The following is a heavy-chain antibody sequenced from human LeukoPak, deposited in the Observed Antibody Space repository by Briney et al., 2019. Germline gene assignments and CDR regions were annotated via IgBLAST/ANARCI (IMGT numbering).Heavy chain of an antibody. J-gene: IGHJ3*02. Sequence: SETLSLTCAASGGPLTSYYWSWIRQPPGKGLEWIGFIYYRGSTNYNPSLESRVTISVDTSKNRFSLKLSSVTAADTAVYYCARDRYSGYDGFGAFGIWGQGTMVTVSS. D-gene: IGHD5-12*01. CDR3: ARDRYSGYDGFGAFGI. CDR1: GGPLTSYY. CDR2: IYYRGST. V-gene: IGHV4-59*01.